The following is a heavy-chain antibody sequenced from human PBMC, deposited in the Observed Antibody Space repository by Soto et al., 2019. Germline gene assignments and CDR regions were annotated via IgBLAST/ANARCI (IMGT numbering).Heavy chain of an antibody. D-gene: IGHD3-9*01. CDR2: IYHSGST. CDR3: ARDRYDILTGYYYGMDV. J-gene: IGHJ6*02. Sequence: SETLSLTCAVSGGSISSGGYSWSWIRQPPGKGLEWIGYIYHSGSTYYNPSLKSRVTISVDRSKNQFSLKLSSVTAADTAVYYCARDRYDILTGYYYGMDVWGQGTTVTVS. CDR1: GGSISSGGYS. V-gene: IGHV4-30-2*01.